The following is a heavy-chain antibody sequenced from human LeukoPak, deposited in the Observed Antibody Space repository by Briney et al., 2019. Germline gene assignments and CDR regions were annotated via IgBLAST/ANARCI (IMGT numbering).Heavy chain of an antibody. CDR2: IYYSGST. CDR1: GGSISSSSYF. D-gene: IGHD3-10*01. J-gene: IGHJ5*02. V-gene: IGHV4-39*07. Sequence: SETLSLTCTVSGGSISSSSYFWGWIRQPPGKGLEWIGSIYYSGSTYYNPSLKSRVTISVDTSKNQLSLKLSSVTAADTAVYFCARGTGSKYYFGSGTYHCFDPWGQGTLVTVSS. CDR3: ARGTGSKYYFGSGTYHCFDP.